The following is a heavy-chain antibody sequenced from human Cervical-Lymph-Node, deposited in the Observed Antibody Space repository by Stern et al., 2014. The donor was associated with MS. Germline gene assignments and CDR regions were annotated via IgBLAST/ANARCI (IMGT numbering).Heavy chain of an antibody. CDR2: ITHSGST. CDR1: GASFSGAY. D-gene: IGHD3-9*01. CDR3: ARRGDYDISTGNYVWYLDL. J-gene: IGHJ2*01. Sequence: QVQLQQWGAGLLKPSETLSLTCTVYGASFSGAYWNWIRQPPGKGLEWIAEITHSGSTNYNPSLMSRVTISVDTSKKQFFLNLSSVTAADTAVYYCARRGDYDISTGNYVWYLDLWGRGTLVTVSS. V-gene: IGHV4-34*01.